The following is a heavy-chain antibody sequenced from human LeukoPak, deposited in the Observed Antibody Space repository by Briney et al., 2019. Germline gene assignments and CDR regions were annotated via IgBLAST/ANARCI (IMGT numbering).Heavy chain of an antibody. Sequence: SETLSLTCTVSGDSISSGDHYWSWIRQPAGKGLEYIGRINAGGTTNYNPSLRSRVTKSVDTSKNQFSLNLRSVSAADTALYFCARTLLPALKGAFDVWGQGTMVTVSS. CDR3: ARTLLPALKGAFDV. CDR2: INAGGTT. CDR1: GDSISSGDHY. D-gene: IGHD3-10*01. V-gene: IGHV4-61*02. J-gene: IGHJ3*01.